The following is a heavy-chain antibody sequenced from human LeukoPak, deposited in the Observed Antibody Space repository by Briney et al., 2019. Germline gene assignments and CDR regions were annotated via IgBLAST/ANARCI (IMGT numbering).Heavy chain of an antibody. J-gene: IGHJ6*03. CDR2: IKSETDGGTT. Sequence: PGGSLRLSCAASGFTFSNAWMSWVRQAPGKGLEWVGRIKSETDGGTTDYAAPVKGRFTISRDDSKNTLYLQMNSLKTEDTAVYYCTTTSPPPRPAAIDYYYYMDVWGKGTTVTVSS. CDR1: GFTFSNAW. D-gene: IGHD2-2*01. CDR3: TTTSPPPRPAAIDYYYYMDV. V-gene: IGHV3-15*01.